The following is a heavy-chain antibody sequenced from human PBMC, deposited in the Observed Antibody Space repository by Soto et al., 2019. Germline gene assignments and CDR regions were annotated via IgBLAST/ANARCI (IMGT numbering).Heavy chain of an antibody. CDR2: ISSSSSYI. V-gene: IGHV3-21*01. CDR3: ARDRITIFGVVDFDY. Sequence: GGSLRLSCAASGFTFSSYSMNWVRQAPGKGLEWVSSISSSSSYIYYADSVKGRFTISRDNAKNSLYLQMNSLRAEDTAVYYCARDRITIFGVVDFDYWGQGTLVTVSS. D-gene: IGHD3-3*01. CDR1: GFTFSSYS. J-gene: IGHJ4*02.